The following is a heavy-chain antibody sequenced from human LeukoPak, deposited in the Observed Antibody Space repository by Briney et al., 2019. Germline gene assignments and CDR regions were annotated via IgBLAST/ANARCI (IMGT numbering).Heavy chain of an antibody. CDR3: VRGGASRPDY. V-gene: IGHV3-7*01. CDR2: INQDESSK. Sequence: GGSLRLSCAVSGFTFSSYWMGWVRQAPGKGLAWVANINQDESSKYYEDSVKGRFTISRDNAMNSLYLQMNSLRPEDTALYYCVRGGASRPDYWGQGTLVTVSS. CDR1: GFTFSSYW. J-gene: IGHJ4*02. D-gene: IGHD6-6*01.